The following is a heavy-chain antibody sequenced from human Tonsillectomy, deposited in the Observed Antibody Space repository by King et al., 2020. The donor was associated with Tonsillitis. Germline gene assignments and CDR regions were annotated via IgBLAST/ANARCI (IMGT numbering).Heavy chain of an antibody. Sequence: QLVQSGAEVKKPGASVKVSCKASGYTFTGYYMHWVRQAPGQGLEWMGGINPNSGRPNYAQKFQGWVTMTGDTSISTAYMGLSRLRSDDTAVYYCARDGYGYYDSSGLAGYMDVWGKGTTVTVSS. J-gene: IGHJ6*03. CDR3: ARDGYGYYDSSGLAGYMDV. CDR1: GYTFTGYY. V-gene: IGHV1-2*04. CDR2: INPNSGRP. D-gene: IGHD3-22*01.